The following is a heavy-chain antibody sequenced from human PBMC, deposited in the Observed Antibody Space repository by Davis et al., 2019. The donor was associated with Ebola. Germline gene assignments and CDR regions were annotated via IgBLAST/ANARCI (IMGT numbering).Heavy chain of an antibody. D-gene: IGHD6-19*01. J-gene: IGHJ6*02. CDR2: IYYSGST. Sequence: PSETLSLTCTVSGGSISSSSYYWGWIRQPPGKGLEWIGSIYYSGSTYYNPSLKSRVTISVDTSKNQFSLKLSSVTAADTAVYYCARQGARPDSSGYYYYYGMDVWGQGTTVTVSS. CDR3: ARQGARPDSSGYYYYYGMDV. V-gene: IGHV4-39*01. CDR1: GGSISSSSYY.